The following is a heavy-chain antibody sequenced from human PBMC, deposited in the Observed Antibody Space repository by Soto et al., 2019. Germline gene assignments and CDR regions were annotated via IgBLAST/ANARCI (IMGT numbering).Heavy chain of an antibody. CDR1: GFTFSSYA. Sequence: GGSLRLSCAASGFTFSSYAMGWVRQAPGKGLEWVSTLSGGGGTTHYADSVEGRFTISRDNSKDTLYLQMNSLRDEDTALYYCAKGLQRLAFDYWGQGTLVTVSS. D-gene: IGHD6-25*01. CDR3: AKGLQRLAFDY. J-gene: IGHJ4*02. V-gene: IGHV3-23*01. CDR2: LSGGGGTT.